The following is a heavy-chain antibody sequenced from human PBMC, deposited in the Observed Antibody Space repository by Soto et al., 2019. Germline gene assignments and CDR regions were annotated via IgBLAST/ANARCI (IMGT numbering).Heavy chain of an antibody. V-gene: IGHV2-5*02. D-gene: IGHD2-8*01. J-gene: IGHJ5*02. CDR2: IYWDDDK. Sequence: SGPTLVKPTQTLTLTCTFSGFSLTTRGMAVGWIRQPPGKALEWLAIIYWDDDKRYNPSLKSRLTITKDTSKNQVVLTLTNVDPVDTATYYCAHGDGVLGRDWFDPWGQGTLVTVSS. CDR1: GFSLTTRGMA. CDR3: AHGDGVLGRDWFDP.